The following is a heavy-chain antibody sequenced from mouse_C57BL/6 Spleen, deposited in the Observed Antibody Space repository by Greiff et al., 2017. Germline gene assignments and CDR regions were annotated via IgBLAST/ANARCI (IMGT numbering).Heavy chain of an antibody. CDR1: GFTFSDYY. Sequence: DVHLVESGGGLVQPGGSLKLSCAASGFTFSDYYMYWVRQTPEKRLEWVAYISNGGGSTYYPDTLKGRFTISRDNAKNTLYLQMSSLKSEDKAMYYCAYGNDYAMDYWGQGTSVTVSS. D-gene: IGHD2-1*01. J-gene: IGHJ4*01. CDR3: AYGNDYAMDY. V-gene: IGHV5-12*01. CDR2: ISNGGGST.